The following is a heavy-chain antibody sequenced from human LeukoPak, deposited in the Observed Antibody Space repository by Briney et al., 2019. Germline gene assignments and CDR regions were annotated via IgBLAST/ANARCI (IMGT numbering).Heavy chain of an antibody. J-gene: IGHJ3*02. V-gene: IGHV1-46*01. CDR1: GYTFTGYY. D-gene: IGHD5-12*01. Sequence: ASVKVSCKASGYTFTGYYMHWVRQAPGQGLEWMGIINPSGGSTSYAQKFQGRVTMTRDTSTSTVYMELSSLRSEDTAVYYCARKSGDADAFDIWGQGTMVTVSS. CDR2: INPSGGST. CDR3: ARKSGDADAFDI.